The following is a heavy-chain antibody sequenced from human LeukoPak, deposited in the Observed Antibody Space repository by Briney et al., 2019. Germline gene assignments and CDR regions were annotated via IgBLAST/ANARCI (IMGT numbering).Heavy chain of an antibody. CDR3: AKSATITMILMVLSDEFYFDS. V-gene: IGHV3-23*01. J-gene: IGHJ4*02. Sequence: GGSLRLSCAVSGFTFSSYAMSWVRQAPGKGLEWVSTLSGSGTSTYYADSVKGRFTFSRDNSKNTLYLQMNSLRAEDTAVYYCAKSATITMILMVLSDEFYFDSWGQGTLVTVSS. D-gene: IGHD3-22*01. CDR1: GFTFSSYA. CDR2: LSGSGTST.